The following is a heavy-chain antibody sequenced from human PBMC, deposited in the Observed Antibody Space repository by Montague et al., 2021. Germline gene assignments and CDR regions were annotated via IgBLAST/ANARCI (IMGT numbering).Heavy chain of an antibody. D-gene: IGHD7-27*01. Sequence: SETLSLTCSVSGGSVTGYDWSWIRQPPGKGLEWIGYMRSSGSPNYDPSFKSRLAISIDRSGNQFSLELSFVTAADTAIYFCGRDYWGSIDYWGHGILVTVSS. CDR3: GRDYWGSIDY. CDR2: MRSSGSP. J-gene: IGHJ4*01. CDR1: GGSVTGYD. V-gene: IGHV4-59*02.